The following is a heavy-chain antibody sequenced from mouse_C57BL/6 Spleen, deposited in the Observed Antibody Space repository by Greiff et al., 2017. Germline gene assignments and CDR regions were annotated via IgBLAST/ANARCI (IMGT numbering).Heavy chain of an antibody. V-gene: IGHV3-6*01. Sequence: EVQLVESGPGLVKPSQSLSLTCSVTGYSITSGYYWNWIRQFPGNKLEWMGYISYDGSNNYNPSLKNRISITRDTSKNQFFLKLNSVTTEDTATYYCARERTLLGFAYWGQGTLVTVSA. CDR2: ISYDGSN. J-gene: IGHJ3*01. CDR3: ARERTLLGFAY. D-gene: IGHD2-1*01. CDR1: GYSITSGYY.